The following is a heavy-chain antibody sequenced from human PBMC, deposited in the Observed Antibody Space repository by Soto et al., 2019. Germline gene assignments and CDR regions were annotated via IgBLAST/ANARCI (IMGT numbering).Heavy chain of an antibody. Sequence: QVQLVESGGGLVQPGGSLRLSCTASGFTFSDYYMTWIRQAPGKGLESVSYISSSGTRMYYADSVKGRFTISRDNAKKSLYLQLNSLRAEDTAVYYCAREYYDVLTDYYRYYYIDVWGKGITVTVSS. CDR3: AREYYDVLTDYYRYYYIDV. J-gene: IGHJ6*03. CDR2: ISSSGTRM. CDR1: GFTFSDYY. D-gene: IGHD3-9*01. V-gene: IGHV3-11*01.